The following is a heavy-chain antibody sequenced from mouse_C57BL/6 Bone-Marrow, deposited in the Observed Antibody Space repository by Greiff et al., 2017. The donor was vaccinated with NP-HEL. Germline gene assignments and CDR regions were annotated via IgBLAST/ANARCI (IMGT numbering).Heavy chain of an antibody. D-gene: IGHD1-1*01. V-gene: IGHV14-2*01. J-gene: IGHJ2*01. CDR3: ASTNSSNYYDGSSYYFDY. Sequence: EVQLQQSGAELVKPGASVKLSCTASGFNIKDYYMHWVKQRTEQGLEWIGRIDPEDGETKYAPKFQGKATIPADTSSNTAYLQLSSLTSEDTAVYYCASTNSSNYYDGSSYYFDYWGQGTTLTVSS. CDR1: GFNIKDYY. CDR2: IDPEDGET.